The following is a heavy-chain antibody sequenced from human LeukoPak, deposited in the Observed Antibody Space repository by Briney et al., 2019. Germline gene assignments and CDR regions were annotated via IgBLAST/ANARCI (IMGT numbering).Heavy chain of an antibody. J-gene: IGHJ4*02. V-gene: IGHV4-34*01. CDR1: GGSFSGYY. Sequence: SETLSLTCAVYGGSFSGYYWSWIRQPPGKGLERIGEINHSGSTNYNPSLKSRVTISVDTSKNQFSLKLSSVTAADTAVYYCARGRVGYSYGYGTFDYWGQGTLVTVSS. CDR2: INHSGST. D-gene: IGHD5-18*01. CDR3: ARGRVGYSYGYGTFDY.